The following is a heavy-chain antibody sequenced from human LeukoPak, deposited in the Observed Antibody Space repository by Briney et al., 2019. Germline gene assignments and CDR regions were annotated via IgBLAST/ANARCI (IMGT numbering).Heavy chain of an antibody. CDR1: GFTFSSNS. CDR3: ARDLYGDYALDS. J-gene: IGHJ4*02. V-gene: IGHV3-48*01. CDR2: ISTRGSTI. D-gene: IGHD4-17*01. Sequence: PGGSLRLSCAASGFTFSSNSMNWVRQAPGKGLEWVSYISTRGSTISYADSLKGRFTISRDNAKNSLYLQMSSLRADDTAVYYCARDLYGDYALDSWGQGTLVTVSS.